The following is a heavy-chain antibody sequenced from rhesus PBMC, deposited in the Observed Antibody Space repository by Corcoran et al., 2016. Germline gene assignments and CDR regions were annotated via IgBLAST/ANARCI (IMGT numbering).Heavy chain of an antibody. D-gene: IGHD5-24*01. V-gene: IGHV3S4*01. CDR3: TRERAGTVISAGLDY. Sequence: LQLQESVPGLVKPSETLSLTCAVSGGSISSNYWSWIRQPPGKGLEWVSSISNTGKTIYYADSVKGRFTISRDNAKNSLSLQMNSLKTEDTAVYYCTRERAGTVISAGLDYWGQGVLVTVSS. J-gene: IGHJ4*01. CDR2: ISNTGKTI. CDR1: GGSISSNY.